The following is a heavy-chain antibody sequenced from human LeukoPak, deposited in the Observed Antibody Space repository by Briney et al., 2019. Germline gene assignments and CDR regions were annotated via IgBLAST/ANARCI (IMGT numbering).Heavy chain of an antibody. D-gene: IGHD5-12*01. CDR3: ARHTCPGYGGSENAFDI. CDR2: IRYTHTGST. V-gene: IGHV4-39*01. J-gene: IGHJ3*02. Sequence: MTPETLSLTCTVSGGSISSSSYYWGWVRQPPGKGLEWIGSIRYTHTGSTYYNPSLKSRVTISGDTSKNQFSLKLTSVTATDTAVYYCARHTCPGYGGSENAFDIWGQGTMVTVSS. CDR1: GGSISSSSYY.